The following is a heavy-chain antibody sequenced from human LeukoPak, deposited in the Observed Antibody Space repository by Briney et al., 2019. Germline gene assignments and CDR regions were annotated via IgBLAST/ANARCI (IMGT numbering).Heavy chain of an antibody. CDR2: IIPIFGTA. J-gene: IGHJ3*02. CDR3: ARTYYYDAQGAFDI. Sequence: VKVSCKASGGTFSSYAISWVRQAPGQGLEWMGRIIPIFGTANYAQKFQGRVTITTDESTSTAYMELSSLRSEDTAVYYCARTYYYDAQGAFDIWGQGTMVTVSS. D-gene: IGHD3-22*01. V-gene: IGHV1-69*13. CDR1: GGTFSSYA.